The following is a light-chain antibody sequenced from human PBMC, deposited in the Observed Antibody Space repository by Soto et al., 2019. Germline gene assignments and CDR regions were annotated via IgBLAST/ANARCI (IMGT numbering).Light chain of an antibody. J-gene: IGLJ1*01. V-gene: IGLV2-8*01. CDR2: EVS. CDR3: SSYAGSNNFV. Sequence: QSVLTQPPSAPGSPGQSVTISCTGTSSDVGGYNYVSWYQQHPGKAPKLMIYEVSERPSGVPDRFSGSTSSNTASLTVSGLQAEDEADYYCSSYAGSNNFVFGTGTKVTVL. CDR1: SSDVGGYNY.